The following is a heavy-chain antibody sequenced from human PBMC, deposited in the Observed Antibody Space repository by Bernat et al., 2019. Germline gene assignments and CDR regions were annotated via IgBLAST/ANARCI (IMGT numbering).Heavy chain of an antibody. J-gene: IGHJ5*02. CDR3: ARSSSSSSGWFDP. CDR1: GGTFSSYD. Sequence: QVQLVQSGAEVKKPGSSVKVSCKASGGTFSSYDISWVRQAPGQGLEWMGRIIPILGIANYAQKFQGRVTITADKSTSTAYMELSSLRSEDTAVYYCARSSSSSSGWFDPWGQGTLVTVSS. V-gene: IGHV1-69*04. CDR2: IIPILGIA. D-gene: IGHD6-6*01.